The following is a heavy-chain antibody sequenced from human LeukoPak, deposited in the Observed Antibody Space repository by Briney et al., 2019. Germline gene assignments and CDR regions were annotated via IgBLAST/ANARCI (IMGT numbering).Heavy chain of an antibody. J-gene: IGHJ4*02. V-gene: IGHV4-34*01. CDR3: ARGLEDRISIFGVVKFYYFDF. Sequence: PSETLSLTCAVYGGSFSNYYWTWLRQPPGKGLEWIGEIDHSGSSHYHQSLKRRVTISVDTSTHQLSLKLSSVTAADTAVYYCARGLEDRISIFGVVKFYYFDFWGQGTLVTVSS. D-gene: IGHD3-3*01. CDR2: IDHSGSS. CDR1: GGSFSNYY.